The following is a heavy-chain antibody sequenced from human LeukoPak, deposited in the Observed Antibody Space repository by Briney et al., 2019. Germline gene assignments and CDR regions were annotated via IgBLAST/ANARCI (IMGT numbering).Heavy chain of an antibody. CDR3: ARDRGTTSSSGWYFDP. CDR2: ISGSGAST. V-gene: IGHV3-23*01. J-gene: IGHJ2*01. D-gene: IGHD2-2*01. Sequence: AGGSLRLSCSASGFTFNTYAMQWVRQAPGKGLEWVSSISGSGASTYYADSVKGRFTISRDNSKNTLYLQMNSLRAEDTAVYYCARDRGTTSSSGWYFDPWGRGTLVTVSS. CDR1: GFTFNTYA.